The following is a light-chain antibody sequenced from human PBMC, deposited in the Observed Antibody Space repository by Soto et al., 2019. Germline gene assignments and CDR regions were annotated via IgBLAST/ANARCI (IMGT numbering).Light chain of an antibody. CDR3: QSYDSSLSVYVV. CDR2: GNN. CDR1: SSNIGAGYD. V-gene: IGLV1-40*01. Sequence: QAVVTQPPSVSGAPGQRVTISCTGSSSNIGAGYDVHWYQQLPGTAPKLLIYGNNNRPSGVADRFSGSKSGTSASLAITGLQAEDEADYYCQSYDSSLSVYVVFGGGTKLTVL. J-gene: IGLJ2*01.